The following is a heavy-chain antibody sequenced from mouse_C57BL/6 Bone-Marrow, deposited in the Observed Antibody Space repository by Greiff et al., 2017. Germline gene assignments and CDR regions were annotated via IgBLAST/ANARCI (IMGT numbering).Heavy chain of an antibody. CDR2: IYPGSGST. Sequence: QVQLQQPGAELVKPGASVQMSCKASGYTFTSYWITWVKQRPGQGLEWIGDIYPGSGSTNYNEKFKSKATLTVDTSSSTAYMQLSSLTSEDSAVYYCASGYYGSNYHWYFDVWGTGTTVTVSS. CDR1: GYTFTSYW. D-gene: IGHD1-1*01. CDR3: ASGYYGSNYHWYFDV. V-gene: IGHV1-55*01. J-gene: IGHJ1*03.